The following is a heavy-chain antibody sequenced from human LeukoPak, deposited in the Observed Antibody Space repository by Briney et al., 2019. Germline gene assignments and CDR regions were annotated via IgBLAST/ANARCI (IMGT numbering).Heavy chain of an antibody. CDR1: GFTFRAYA. V-gene: IGHV3-21*01. D-gene: IGHD4-11*01. CDR3: ARDKWLTTTHYFDY. J-gene: IGHJ4*02. CDR2: ISSSSSYI. Sequence: PGGSLRLSCEVSGFTFRAYAMTWVRQAPGKVLEWVSSISSSSSYIYYADSVKGRFTISRDNAKNSVYLQMNSLRSEDTAVYYCARDKWLTTTHYFDYWGQGTLVTVSS.